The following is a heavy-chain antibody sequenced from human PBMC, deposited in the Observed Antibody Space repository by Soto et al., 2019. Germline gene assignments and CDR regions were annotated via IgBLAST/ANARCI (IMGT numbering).Heavy chain of an antibody. CDR2: IYSGGST. J-gene: IGHJ6*02. D-gene: IGHD2-2*01. V-gene: IGHV4-61*01. Sequence: QVQLQESGPGLVKPSETLSLTCTVSGGFVNSDTHSWGWIRQPPGKRLDGIGFIYSGGSTKNPSLRSRVTMSVDTSKNQFSLKLRSVIVADTAVYHCARFVRSCSATTCSTRADVWGQGITVTVSS. CDR1: GGFVNSDTHS. CDR3: ARFVRSCSATTCSTRADV.